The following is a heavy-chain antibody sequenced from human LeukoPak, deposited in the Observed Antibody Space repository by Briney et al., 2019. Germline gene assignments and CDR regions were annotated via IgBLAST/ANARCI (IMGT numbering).Heavy chain of an antibody. V-gene: IGHV4-4*07. CDR2: IYTSGST. CDR3: ARENSSGYYSRWFDP. D-gene: IGHD3-22*01. Sequence: SETLSLTCTVSGGSISSYYWSWIRQPAGKGLEWIERIYTSGSTNYNPSLKSRVTMSVDTPKNQFSLKLSSVTAADTAVYYCARENSSGYYSRWFDPWGQGTLVTVSS. CDR1: GGSISSYY. J-gene: IGHJ5*02.